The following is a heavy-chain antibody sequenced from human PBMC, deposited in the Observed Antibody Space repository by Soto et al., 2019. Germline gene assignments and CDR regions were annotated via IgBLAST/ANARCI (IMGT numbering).Heavy chain of an antibody. CDR1: GFSFSSYA. Sequence: PGGPMRLSCAAAGFSFSSYAMHWVSQDQGKGLEWVAVISYDGSNKYYADSVKGRFTISRDNSKNTLYLQMNSLRAEDTAVYYCARDSGADSSGYYGRAFDIWGQGTMVTVSS. D-gene: IGHD3-22*01. J-gene: IGHJ3*02. CDR3: ARDSGADSSGYYGRAFDI. CDR2: ISYDGSNK. V-gene: IGHV3-30-3*01.